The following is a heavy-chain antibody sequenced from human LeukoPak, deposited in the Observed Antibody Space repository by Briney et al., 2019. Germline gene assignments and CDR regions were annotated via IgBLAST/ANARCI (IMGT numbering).Heavy chain of an antibody. CDR3: ARGVLGSSSPRRGVWFDP. CDR2: INHSGST. Sequence: SETLSLTCAVYGGSFSGYYWSWIRQPPGKGLEWIGEINHSGSTNYNPSLKSRVTISVDTSKNQFSLKLSSVTAADTAVYYCARGVLGSSSPRRGVWFDPWGQGTLVTVSS. V-gene: IGHV4-34*01. J-gene: IGHJ5*02. D-gene: IGHD6-13*01. CDR1: GGSFSGYY.